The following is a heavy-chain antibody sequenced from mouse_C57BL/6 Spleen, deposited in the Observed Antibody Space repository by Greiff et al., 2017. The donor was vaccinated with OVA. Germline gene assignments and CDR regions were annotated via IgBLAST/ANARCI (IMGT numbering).Heavy chain of an antibody. Sequence: QVQLQQPGAELVKPGASVKLSCKASGYTFTSYWMQWVKQRPGQGLEWIGEIDPSDSYTNYNQKFKGKATLTVDTSSSTAYMQLSSLTSEDSSVYYCARSRASYSISFDYWGQGTTLTVSS. D-gene: IGHD2-5*01. CDR3: ARSRASYSISFDY. J-gene: IGHJ2*01. CDR1: GYTFTSYW. V-gene: IGHV1-50*01. CDR2: IDPSDSYT.